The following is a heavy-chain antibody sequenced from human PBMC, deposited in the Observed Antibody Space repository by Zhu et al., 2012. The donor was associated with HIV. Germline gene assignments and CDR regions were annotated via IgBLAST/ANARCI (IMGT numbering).Heavy chain of an antibody. J-gene: IGHJ6*02. CDR1: GGSFSAYY. D-gene: IGHD5-12*01. Sequence: QVQLQQWGAGLVKPSGTLSLGCTISGGSFSAYYWSWIRQSPGGGLEWIGEINHTGNATYNPSLKSCVTISMDTSKNQFSLKLTSVAAADAAVYHCTRHQATILRYGGSPRTDYKYFNMDVWGQGTTITVSS. CDR2: INHTGNA. V-gene: IGHV4-34*01. CDR3: TRHQATILRYGGSPRTDYKYFNMDV.